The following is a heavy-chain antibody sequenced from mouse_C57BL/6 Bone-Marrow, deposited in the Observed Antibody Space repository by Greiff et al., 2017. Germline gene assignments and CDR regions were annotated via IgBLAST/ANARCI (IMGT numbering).Heavy chain of an antibody. Sequence: VQLQQSGPELVKPGASVKISCKASGYSFTDYNMNWVKQSNGKSLEWIGVINPNYGTTSYNQKFKGKATLTVDQSSSTAYMQLNSLTSEDSAVYYCAIEDYYYGSPTYWYFDVWGTGTTVTVSS. CDR2: INPNYGTT. CDR3: AIEDYYYGSPTYWYFDV. J-gene: IGHJ1*03. CDR1: GYSFTDYN. D-gene: IGHD1-1*01. V-gene: IGHV1-39*01.